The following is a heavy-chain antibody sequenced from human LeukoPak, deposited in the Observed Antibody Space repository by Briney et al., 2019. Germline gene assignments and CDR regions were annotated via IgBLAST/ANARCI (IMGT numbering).Heavy chain of an antibody. V-gene: IGHV4-34*01. D-gene: IGHD3-10*01. J-gene: IGHJ6*02. CDR2: INHSGST. Sequence: SETLSLTCAVYGGSFSGYYWSWIRQPPGKGLEWIGEINHSGSTNYNPSLKSRVTISVDTSKNQFSLKLSSVTAADTAVYYCASTVLGSGSYPYYYYGMDVWGQGTTVTVSS. CDR1: GGSFSGYY. CDR3: ASTVLGSGSYPYYYYGMDV.